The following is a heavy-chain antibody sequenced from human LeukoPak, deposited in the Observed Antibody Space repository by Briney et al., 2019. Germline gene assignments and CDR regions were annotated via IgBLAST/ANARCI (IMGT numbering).Heavy chain of an antibody. CDR1: GYTFTGYF. CDR3: AKGYDSGSYLLDY. Sequence: ASVKVSCKASGYTFTGYFVHWVRQAPGQGLEWMGWINPNSGGTNYAQKFQGRVTLTRDTSISTAYKELSRLSSDDTAVYYCAKGYDSGSYLLDYWGQGTLVTVSS. D-gene: IGHD3-16*02. V-gene: IGHV1-2*02. J-gene: IGHJ4*02. CDR2: INPNSGGT.